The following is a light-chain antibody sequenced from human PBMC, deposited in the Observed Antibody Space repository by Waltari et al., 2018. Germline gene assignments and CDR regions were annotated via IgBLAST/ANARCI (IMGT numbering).Light chain of an antibody. CDR1: SLRRFH. J-gene: IGLJ2*01. CDR2: GES. V-gene: IGLV3-19*01. Sequence: SSELTQDPAVSVALGQTVRIPCQGGSLRRFHSSWFQQKPGPTPAVAVYGESNRPPGIPDRFSGSRSGNTVSLTITGVQAEDEADYYCNSRDSSGDRLVFGGGTKLTVL. CDR3: NSRDSSGDRLV.